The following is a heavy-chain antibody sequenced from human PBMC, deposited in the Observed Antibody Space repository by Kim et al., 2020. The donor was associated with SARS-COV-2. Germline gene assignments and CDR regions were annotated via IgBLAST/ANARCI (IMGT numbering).Heavy chain of an antibody. CDR1: GFTFSSNA. D-gene: IGHD6-19*01. Sequence: GGSLRLSCAASGFTFSSNAMNWVRQAPGEGLEWVSAISGSGGSTYYADSVKGRFTISRDNSKNTLYLQMNSLRAEDTAVYYCAKTIAVAGQPEGGGYWGQGTLVTVSS. CDR2: ISGSGGST. J-gene: IGHJ4*02. V-gene: IGHV3-23*01. CDR3: AKTIAVAGQPEGGGY.